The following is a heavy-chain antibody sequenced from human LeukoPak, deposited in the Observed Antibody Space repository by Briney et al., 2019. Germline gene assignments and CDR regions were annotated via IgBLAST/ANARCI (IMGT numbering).Heavy chain of an antibody. CDR2: INTNAGNP. J-gene: IGHJ6*02. V-gene: IGHV7-4-1*02. D-gene: IGHD1-7*01. CDR3: AREATGITVLDDYGMDV. Sequence: ASVKVSCKASRYTLTSYAMNWVRQAPGQGLEWMGWINTNAGNPTYAQGFTGRFVLSLDTSVSTAYLQISSLKAEDTAVYYCAREATGITVLDDYGMDVWGQGTTVTVSS. CDR1: RYTLTSYA.